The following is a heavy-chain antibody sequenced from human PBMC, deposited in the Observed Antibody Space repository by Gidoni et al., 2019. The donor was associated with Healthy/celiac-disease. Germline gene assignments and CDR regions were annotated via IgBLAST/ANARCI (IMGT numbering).Heavy chain of an antibody. CDR2: INHSGST. CDR1: GGSFSGYY. V-gene: IGHV4-34*01. D-gene: IGHD4-17*01. CDR3: ARADYGGNSERNWFDP. J-gene: IGHJ5*02. Sequence: QVQLQQWGAGLLKPSETLSLTCAVYGGSFSGYYWSWIRQPPGKGLEWIGEINHSGSTNYNPSLKSRVTISVDTSKNQFSLKLSSVTAADTAVYYCARADYGGNSERNWFDPWGQGTLVTVSS.